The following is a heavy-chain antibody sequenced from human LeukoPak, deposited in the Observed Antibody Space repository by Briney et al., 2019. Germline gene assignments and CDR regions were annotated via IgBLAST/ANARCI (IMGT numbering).Heavy chain of an antibody. CDR1: GFTFSSYW. CDR2: IKQDGSEK. V-gene: IGHV3-7*01. D-gene: IGHD3-3*01. J-gene: IGHJ6*03. Sequence: GGSLRLSCAASGFTFSSYWRSWVRQAPGKGLEWVANIKQDGSEKYYVDSVKGRFTNTRDNAKTSLYMHMNSLRAEDTAVYYCARGQHYDFWSGRSSHTLYYYYMDVWGKGTTVTVSS. CDR3: ARGQHYDFWSGRSSHTLYYYYMDV.